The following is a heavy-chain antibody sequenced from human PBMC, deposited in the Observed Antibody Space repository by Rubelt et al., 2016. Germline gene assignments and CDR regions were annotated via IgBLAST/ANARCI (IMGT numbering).Heavy chain of an antibody. CDR1: GYTFTNYG. CDR3: ASENGWTYGMDV. CDR2: ISVDNDDT. Sequence: QVQLVQSGAEVKKPGASVKVSCKASGYTFTNYGISWVRQAPGQGLEWMGWISVDNDDTKSARKLQGRVTMTRETSTSTVDMALRSLRSEDTAVDYCASENGWTYGMDVWGQGTTVTVSS. D-gene: IGHD6-19*01. J-gene: IGHJ6*02. V-gene: IGHV1-18*01.